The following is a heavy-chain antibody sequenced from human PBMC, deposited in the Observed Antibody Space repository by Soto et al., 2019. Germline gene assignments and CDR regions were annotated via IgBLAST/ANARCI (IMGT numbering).Heavy chain of an antibody. Sequence: ASVKVSCKASGYTFTSYYMHWVRQAPGQGLEWMGIINPSGGSTSYAQKFQGRVTMTRDTSTSTVYMELSSLRSEDTAVYYCARDRPERGDLSYYFDYWGQGTLVTVSS. J-gene: IGHJ4*02. CDR3: ARDRPERGDLSYYFDY. CDR1: GYTFTSYY. CDR2: INPSGGST. V-gene: IGHV1-46*01.